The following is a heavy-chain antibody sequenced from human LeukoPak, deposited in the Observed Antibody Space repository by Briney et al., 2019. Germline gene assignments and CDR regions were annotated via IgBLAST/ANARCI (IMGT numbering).Heavy chain of an antibody. J-gene: IGHJ6*03. CDR1: GFTFSSYS. D-gene: IGHD2-2*01. Sequence: GGSLGLSCAASGFTFSSYSMNWVRQAPGKGLEWVSSISSSSSYIYYADSVKGRFTISRDNAKNSLYLQMNSLRAEDTAVYYCARAPPARVPYYYYYMDVWGKGTTVTVSS. V-gene: IGHV3-21*01. CDR3: ARAPPARVPYYYYYMDV. CDR2: ISSSSSYI.